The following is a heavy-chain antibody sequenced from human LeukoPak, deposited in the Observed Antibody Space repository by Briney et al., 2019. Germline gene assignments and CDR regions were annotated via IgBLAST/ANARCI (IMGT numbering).Heavy chain of an antibody. J-gene: IGHJ4*02. Sequence: SGTLSLTCAVSGGSISSSNWWSWVRQPPGKGLEWIGEIYHSGSTNYNPSLKSRVTISVDKSKNQFSLKLSSVTAADTAVYYCAKGPSGWNGGAHDYWGQGTLVTVSS. D-gene: IGHD6-19*01. CDR1: GGSISSSNW. CDR3: AKGPSGWNGGAHDY. CDR2: IYHSGST. V-gene: IGHV4-4*02.